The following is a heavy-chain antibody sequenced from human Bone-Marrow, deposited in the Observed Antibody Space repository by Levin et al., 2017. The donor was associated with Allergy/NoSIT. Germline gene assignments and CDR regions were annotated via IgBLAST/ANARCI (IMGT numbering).Heavy chain of an antibody. CDR1: GFSFTSYA. D-gene: IGHD4/OR15-4a*01. CDR3: AKLVLTTTTLYAMDV. J-gene: IGHJ6*02. V-gene: IGHV3-23*01. Sequence: PGGSLRLSCAASGFSFTSYAISWVRQAPGKGLEWVSGVSHSGSSTYYADSVKGRVTISRDNAKNTVYLQMNSLRGDDTAVYYGAKLVLTTTTLYAMDVWGQGTTVTVSS. CDR2: VSHSGSST.